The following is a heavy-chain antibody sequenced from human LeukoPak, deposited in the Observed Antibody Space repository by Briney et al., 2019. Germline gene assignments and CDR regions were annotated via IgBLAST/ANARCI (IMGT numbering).Heavy chain of an antibody. J-gene: IGHJ4*02. Sequence: KTSETLSLTCAVSGGSISSGGYSWSWIRQPPGKGLEWIGYIYHSGSTYYNPSLKSRVTISVDRSKNQFSLKLSSVTAADTAVYYCARVYGSGYFDYWGQGTLVTVSS. V-gene: IGHV4-30-2*01. CDR3: ARVYGSGYFDY. CDR2: IYHSGST. D-gene: IGHD3-10*01. CDR1: GGSISSGGYS.